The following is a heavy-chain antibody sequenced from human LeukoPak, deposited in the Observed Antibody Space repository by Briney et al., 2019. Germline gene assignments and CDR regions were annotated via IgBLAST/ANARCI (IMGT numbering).Heavy chain of an antibody. D-gene: IGHD6-13*01. CDR2: IIPIFGTA. V-gene: IGHV1-69*05. Sequence: ASLNVSCTASGVTFSSYAISWVRHAPGQGLEWMGGIIPIFGTANSAQTLQGRVTITTAESRSTAYMELSSLRSKDAAVYDWARDRAVRSWYDSPGFDRWGQGTLVTVSS. J-gene: IGHJ5*02. CDR3: ARDRAVRSWYDSPGFDR. CDR1: GVTFSSYA.